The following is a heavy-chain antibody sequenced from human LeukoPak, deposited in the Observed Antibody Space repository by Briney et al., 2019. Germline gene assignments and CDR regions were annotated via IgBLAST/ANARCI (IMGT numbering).Heavy chain of an antibody. D-gene: IGHD3-22*01. J-gene: IGHJ4*02. CDR3: AREAQSTDYYDSSGYYDY. V-gene: IGHV3-48*02. CDR2: ISSSSSTI. CDR1: GFTFSSYS. Sequence: TGESLKISCAASGFTFSSYSMNWVRQAPGKGLEWVSYISSSSSTIYYADSVKGRFTISRDNAKNSLYLQMNSLRDEDTAVYYCAREAQSTDYYDSSGYYDYWGQGTLVTVSS.